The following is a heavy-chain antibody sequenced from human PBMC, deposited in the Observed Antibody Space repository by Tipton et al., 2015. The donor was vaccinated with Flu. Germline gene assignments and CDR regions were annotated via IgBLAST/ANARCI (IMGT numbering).Heavy chain of an antibody. CDR1: GGSISSYY. J-gene: IGHJ4*02. CDR3: APFRPSSWSFDY. V-gene: IGHV4-59*08. CDR2: IYYSGST. D-gene: IGHD6-13*01. Sequence: TLSLTCTVSGGSISSYYWSWIRQPPGKGLEWIGYIYYSGSTNYNPSLKSRVTISVDTSKNQFSLKLSSVTAADTAVYYCAPFRPSSWSFDYWGQGTLVTVSS.